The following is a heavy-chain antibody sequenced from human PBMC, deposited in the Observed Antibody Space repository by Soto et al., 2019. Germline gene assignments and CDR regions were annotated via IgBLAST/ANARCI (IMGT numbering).Heavy chain of an antibody. V-gene: IGHV1-46*01. Sequence: QVQLVQSGAEVKKPGASVKVSCKASAYTLTSYYMHWVRQAPGQGLKWMGIIKPNGGCTSYAHKFQGRVTMTTDTSTSTVYMELSSLRSDDTAVYYCARGVCGGGSCYGPASYYYYYALDVWGQGTTVTVSS. D-gene: IGHD2-15*01. CDR2: IKPNGGCT. J-gene: IGHJ6*02. CDR1: AYTLTSYY. CDR3: ARGVCGGGSCYGPASYYYYYALDV.